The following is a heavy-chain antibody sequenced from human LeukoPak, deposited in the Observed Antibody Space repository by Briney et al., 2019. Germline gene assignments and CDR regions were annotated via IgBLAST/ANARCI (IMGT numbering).Heavy chain of an antibody. D-gene: IGHD3-22*01. CDR3: ARDMSYYYDSSGYVGEAFDI. V-gene: IGHV3-7*01. CDR1: GFTFSSYW. J-gene: IGHJ3*02. CDR2: IKQDGSEK. Sequence: PGGSLRLSCAASGFTFSSYWMSWVRQAPGKGLEWVANIKQDGSEKYYVDSVKGRFTISRDNAKNSLYLQMNSLRAEDTAVYYCARDMSYYYDSSGYVGEAFDIWGQGTMVTVSS.